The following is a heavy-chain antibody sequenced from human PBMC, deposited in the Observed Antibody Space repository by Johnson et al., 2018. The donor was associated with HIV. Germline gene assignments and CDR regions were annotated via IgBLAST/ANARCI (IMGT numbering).Heavy chain of an antibody. CDR1: GFTFRDHY. V-gene: IGHV3-11*04. Sequence: QVQLVESGGGLVKPGGPLRLSCAASGFTFRDHYMSWIRQAPGKGLEWVADISTSGSTIYYADSVKGRFTISRDNSKNTLYVQMNSLRAEDTAVYYCAKSTQANILRESGPYGAFDIWGQGTMVTVSS. J-gene: IGHJ3*02. CDR3: AKSTQANILRESGPYGAFDI. CDR2: ISTSGSTI. D-gene: IGHD3-10*01.